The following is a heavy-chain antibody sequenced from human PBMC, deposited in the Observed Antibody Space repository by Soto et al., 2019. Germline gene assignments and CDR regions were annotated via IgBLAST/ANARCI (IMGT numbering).Heavy chain of an antibody. CDR3: ARADHGDYGYGIDV. D-gene: IGHD4-17*01. Sequence: QLQLQESGSGLVKPSQTLSLTCAVSGGSISSGGYSWSWIRQPPGKGLEWIGYTYHSGSTYYNSSLTSRVTISVDRSKNQFSLKLSTVTAADTAVYFCARADHGDYGYGIDVWGQGTTVTVSS. CDR1: GGSISSGGYS. V-gene: IGHV4-30-2*01. CDR2: TYHSGST. J-gene: IGHJ6*02.